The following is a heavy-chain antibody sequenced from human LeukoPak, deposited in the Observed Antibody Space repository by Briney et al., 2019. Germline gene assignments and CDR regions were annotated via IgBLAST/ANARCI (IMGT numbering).Heavy chain of an antibody. J-gene: IGHJ4*02. V-gene: IGHV4-4*07. CDR1: GDSISNYY. CDR3: ARTRICGSTSCYLFDY. Sequence: PSETLSLTCTVSGDSISNYYWSWIRQPAGKGLEWIGRIYTSGNTNYNPSLKSRVTMSVDTSKNQFSLKLSSVTAADTAVYYCARTRICGSTSCYLFDYWGQGTLVTVSS. D-gene: IGHD2-2*01. CDR2: IYTSGNT.